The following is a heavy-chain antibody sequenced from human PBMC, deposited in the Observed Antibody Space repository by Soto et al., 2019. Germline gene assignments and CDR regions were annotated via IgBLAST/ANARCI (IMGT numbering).Heavy chain of an antibody. D-gene: IGHD3-16*02. CDR1: GATFRNLW. Sequence: EVQLVESGGGLVKTGESLRLSCAVSGATFRNLWMAWVHQPPGKGLEWIGRIKSKFDGETTDYAAPVNGRFIISRDDSKNTLFLQMNSLKSDDTAVYYCTTDRPYTYGGVITTWGQGTKVTVSS. J-gene: IGHJ3*01. CDR2: IKSKFDGETT. V-gene: IGHV3-15*01. CDR3: TTDRPYTYGGVITT.